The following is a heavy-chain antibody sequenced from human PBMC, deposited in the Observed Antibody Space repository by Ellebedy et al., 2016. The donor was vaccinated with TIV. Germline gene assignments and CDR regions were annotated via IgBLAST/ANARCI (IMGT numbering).Heavy chain of an antibody. CDR2: IWYDGSNK. V-gene: IGHV3-33*01. CDR3: ARGRKIVVVPDNWFDP. D-gene: IGHD2-2*01. J-gene: IGHJ5*02. Sequence: GGSLRLXXAASGFTFSSYGMHWVRQAPGKGLEWVAVIWYDGSNKYYADSVKGRFTISRDNSKNTLYLQMNSLRAEDTAVYYCARGRKIVVVPDNWFDPWGQGTLVTVSS. CDR1: GFTFSSYG.